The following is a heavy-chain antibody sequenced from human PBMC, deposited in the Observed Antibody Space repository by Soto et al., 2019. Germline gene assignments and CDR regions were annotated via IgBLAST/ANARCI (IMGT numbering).Heavy chain of an antibody. CDR1: GYTFTSYG. D-gene: IGHD1-1*01. V-gene: IGHV1-18*01. CDR2: ISAHNGNT. CDR3: ARGRYGDY. Sequence: QVHLVQSGAEVKKPGASVKVSCKCSGYTFTSYGITWVRQAPGQGLEWMGWISAHNGNTDYAQKLQGRVTVTRDTSTSSAYMELRSLRSDDTAVYYCARGRYGDYWGQGALVTVSS. J-gene: IGHJ4*02.